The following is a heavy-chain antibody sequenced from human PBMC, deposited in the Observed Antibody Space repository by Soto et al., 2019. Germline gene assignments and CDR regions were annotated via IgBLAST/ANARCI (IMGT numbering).Heavy chain of an antibody. V-gene: IGHV1-3*01. D-gene: IGHD3-10*01. CDR2: INAGDGDT. Sequence: ASVKVSCKTSGYTFARYGIHWVRHAPGQRLEWMGRINAGDGDTRYSQKFQGRVTISRDTYATTAYMELSSLRFEDTALYFCARGSGDGWGNNFYYWG. CDR1: GYTFARYG. CDR3: ARGSGDGWGNNFYY. J-gene: IGHJ4*01.